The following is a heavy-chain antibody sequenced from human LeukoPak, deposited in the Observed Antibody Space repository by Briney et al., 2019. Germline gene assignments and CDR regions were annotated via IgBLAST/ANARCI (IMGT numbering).Heavy chain of an antibody. D-gene: IGHD6-13*01. V-gene: IGHV1-8*01. CDR3: ARGPRESSSSDY. CDR2: MNPDNGNT. Sequence: ASVTVSCKTSGYRFTNFDINWVRQAPGQGLEWMGWMNPDNGNTGYAQKFQGRVSMSGDTSISTAFMVLSSLRSDDTAVHFCARGPRESSSSDYWGQGTLVTVSS. CDR1: GYRFTNFD. J-gene: IGHJ4*02.